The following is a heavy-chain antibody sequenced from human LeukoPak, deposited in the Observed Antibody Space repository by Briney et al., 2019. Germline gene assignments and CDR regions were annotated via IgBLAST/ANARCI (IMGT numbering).Heavy chain of an antibody. CDR3: AKETKVGENLYYFDY. Sequence: GRSLRLSCVASGFKFNDYAMHWVRQPPGKGLEWVSGLSWHSGSIGYADSVKGRFIISRDNAKNSLYLEMNSLRPEDSALYYCAKETKVGENLYYFDYWGRGTLVTVSS. V-gene: IGHV3-9*01. CDR2: LSWHSGSI. J-gene: IGHJ4*02. CDR1: GFKFNDYA. D-gene: IGHD1-26*01.